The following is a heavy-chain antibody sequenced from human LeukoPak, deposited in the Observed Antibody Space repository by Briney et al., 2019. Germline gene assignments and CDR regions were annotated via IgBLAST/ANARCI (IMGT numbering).Heavy chain of an antibody. Sequence: SETLSLTCAVSGGSFIGYYRSWIRQPPGMGLEWIGEINHSGSTNYNPSLKSRVTISVDTSKNQFSLKLSSVTAADTAVYYCASIAAAGDFDYWGQGTLVTVSS. J-gene: IGHJ4*02. V-gene: IGHV4-34*01. CDR3: ASIAAAGDFDY. CDR2: INHSGST. CDR1: GGSFIGYY. D-gene: IGHD6-13*01.